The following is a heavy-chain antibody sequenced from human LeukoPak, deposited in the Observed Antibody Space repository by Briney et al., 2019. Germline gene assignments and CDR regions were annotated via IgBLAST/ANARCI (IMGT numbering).Heavy chain of an antibody. CDR3: ARGSPNWLDP. V-gene: IGHV3-74*01. CDR2: INTDGSDT. J-gene: IGHJ5*02. CDR1: DFALSSFW. D-gene: IGHD3-10*01. Sequence: GGSLRLSCAASDFALSSFWMPWVRQAPGKGLVWVSRINTDGSDTGHADSVKGRFTISRDNDKNTLYLQMNSLRAEDTAVYYCARGSPNWLDPWGQGTLVTVSS.